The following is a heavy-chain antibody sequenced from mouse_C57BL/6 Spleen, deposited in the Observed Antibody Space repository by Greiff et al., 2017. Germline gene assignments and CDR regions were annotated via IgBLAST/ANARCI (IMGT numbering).Heavy chain of an antibody. CDR2: IDPETGGT. J-gene: IGHJ3*01. Sequence: VQVVESGAELVRPGASVTLSCKASGYTFTDYEMHWVKQTPVHGLEWIGAIDPETGGTAYNQKFKGKAILTADKSSSTAYMELRSLTSEDSAVYYCTRSGYYDYDEWFAYWGQGTLVTVSA. V-gene: IGHV1-15*01. CDR3: TRSGYYDYDEWFAY. D-gene: IGHD2-4*01. CDR1: GYTFTDYE.